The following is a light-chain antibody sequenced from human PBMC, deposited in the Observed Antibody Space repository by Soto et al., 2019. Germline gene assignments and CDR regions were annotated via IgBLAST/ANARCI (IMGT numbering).Light chain of an antibody. Sequence: IVLTQCPGTLSLSPGERATLSCRASQSFXSSYLAWYQQKPGQPPRLRXYGASSRATGIPDRLSGSGSGTDFTLTISRLEPEYFAVYYCQQYGNSPPTFGQGTKVDIK. V-gene: IGKV3-20*01. CDR2: GAS. CDR1: QSFXSSY. J-gene: IGKJ1*01. CDR3: QQYGNSPPT.